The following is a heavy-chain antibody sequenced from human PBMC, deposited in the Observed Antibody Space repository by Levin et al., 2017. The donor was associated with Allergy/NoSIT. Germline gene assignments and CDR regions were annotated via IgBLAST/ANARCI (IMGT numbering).Heavy chain of an antibody. D-gene: IGHD2-15*01. J-gene: IGHJ3*02. CDR2: IWYDGSNK. Sequence: GGSLRLSCAASGFTFSSYGMHWVRQAPGKGLEWVAVIWYDGSNKYYADSVKGRFTISRDNSKNTLYLQMNSLRAEDTAVYYCARDRGYCSGGSCLGPDAFDSWGQGTMVTVSS. CDR1: GFTFSSYG. CDR3: ARDRGYCSGGSCLGPDAFDS. V-gene: IGHV3-33*01.